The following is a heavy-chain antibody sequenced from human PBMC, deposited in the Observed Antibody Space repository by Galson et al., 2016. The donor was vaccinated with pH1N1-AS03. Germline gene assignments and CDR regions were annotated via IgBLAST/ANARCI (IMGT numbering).Heavy chain of an antibody. D-gene: IGHD6-13*01. Sequence: SLRLSCAASGFTINKYGMHWVRQAPGKRLEWVAVISYDGTNKYYADSAKVRFTISRDNSKNTLYLQMNSLRVEDTAVYYCVADFDYWGQGTLVTVSS. CDR3: VADFDY. V-gene: IGHV3-30*19. CDR1: GFTINKYG. J-gene: IGHJ4*02. CDR2: ISYDGTNK.